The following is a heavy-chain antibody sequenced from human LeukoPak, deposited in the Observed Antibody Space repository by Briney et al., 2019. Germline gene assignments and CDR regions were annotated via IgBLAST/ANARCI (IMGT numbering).Heavy chain of an antibody. CDR3: ARGEYYYYYMDV. V-gene: IGHV4-34*01. CDR2: INHSGST. CDR1: GGSFSGYY. Sequence: SETLSLTCAVYGGSFSGYYWSWIRQPPGKGLEWIGEINHSGSTNYNPSLKSRVTISVDTSKNQFSLKLSSVTAADTAVYYCARGEYYYYYMDVWGKGTTVTVSS. J-gene: IGHJ6*03.